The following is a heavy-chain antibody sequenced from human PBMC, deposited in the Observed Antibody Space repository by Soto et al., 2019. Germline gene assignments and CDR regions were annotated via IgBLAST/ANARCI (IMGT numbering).Heavy chain of an antibody. CDR1: GFTFSSFG. J-gene: IGHJ6*02. Sequence: QVQVVESGGGVVQPGRSLRLSCAASGFTFSSFGMHWVRQAPGKGLEWVSLIWYDGSKKSYGDSVKGRFTISRDNSRNKVYLQMNSLRAADTAVYYCARDASYYSLWSGYYPSRNGMDVWGQGTTVTVSS. D-gene: IGHD3-3*01. CDR3: ARDASYYSLWSGYYPSRNGMDV. CDR2: IWYDGSKK. V-gene: IGHV3-33*01.